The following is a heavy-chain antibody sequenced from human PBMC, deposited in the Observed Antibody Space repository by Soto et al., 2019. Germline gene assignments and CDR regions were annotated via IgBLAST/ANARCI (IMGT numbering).Heavy chain of an antibody. CDR3: ARGYSSSWYSSAPYYYYMDV. D-gene: IGHD6-13*01. J-gene: IGHJ6*03. CDR1: SGSISSSNW. CDR2: IYHSGST. V-gene: IGHV4-4*02. Sequence: QVQLQESGPGLVKPSGTLSLTCAVSSGSISSSNWWSWVRQPPGKGLEWIGEIYHSGSTNYNPSLKSRVTTSADKSKTQFSLKLSSVTAADTAVYYCARGYSSSWYSSAPYYYYMDVWGKGPTVTVSS.